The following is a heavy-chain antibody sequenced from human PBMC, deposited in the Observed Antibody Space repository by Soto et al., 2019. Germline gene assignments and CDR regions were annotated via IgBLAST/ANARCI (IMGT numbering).Heavy chain of an antibody. V-gene: IGHV3-43*01. CDR3: AKDIAPCYYGMNV. CDR2: ISWDGGST. CDR1: GFTFDDYT. J-gene: IGHJ6*02. Sequence: GGSLRLSCAASGFTFDDYTMHWVRQAPGKGLEWVSLISWDGGSTYYADSVKGRFTIYRDNSKNSLYLQMNSLRTEDTALYYCAKDIAPCYYGMNVWGQGTTVTVSS.